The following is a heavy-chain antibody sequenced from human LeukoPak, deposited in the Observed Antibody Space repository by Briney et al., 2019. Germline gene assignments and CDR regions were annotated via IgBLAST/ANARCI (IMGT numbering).Heavy chain of an antibody. J-gene: IGHJ4*02. Sequence: GGSLRLSCAASGFTFSSFWMSWVRQAPGRGLEWVANIKKDGSQKYYVDSVEGRFTISRDNAKNSLYLQMDSLRVDDTAVYYCTRVFGGYDVSAYWGQGTLVTASP. V-gene: IGHV3-7*03. CDR1: GFTFSSFW. D-gene: IGHD3-3*01. CDR3: TRVFGGYDVSAY. CDR2: IKKDGSQK.